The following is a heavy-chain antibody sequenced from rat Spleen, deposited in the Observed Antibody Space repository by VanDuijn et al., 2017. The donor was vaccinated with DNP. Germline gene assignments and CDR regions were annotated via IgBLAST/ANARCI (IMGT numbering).Heavy chain of an antibody. D-gene: IGHD1-1*01. CDR3: ARAYLLRVLDY. V-gene: IGHV5S13*01. CDR2: ISTIGDNS. Sequence: EVQLVESGGGLVQPGRSLKLSCVASGFTFNKYGMAWVRQAPTQGLEWVASISTIGDNSYYRDSVKGRFTISRDNAKSTLYLQMDSLRSEETATYFCARAYLLRVLDYWGQGVTVTVSS. J-gene: IGHJ2*01. CDR1: GFTFNKYG.